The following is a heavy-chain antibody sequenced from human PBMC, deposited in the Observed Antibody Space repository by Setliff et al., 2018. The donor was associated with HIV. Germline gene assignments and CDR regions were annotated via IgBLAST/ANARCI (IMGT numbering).Heavy chain of an antibody. D-gene: IGHD3-22*01. CDR2: ISYDGSNK. CDR3: ARSKGHLYYDDDTGYVLRAFDI. CDR1: GFTFSSYA. V-gene: IGHV3-30*04. J-gene: IGHJ3*02. Sequence: PGGSLRLSCAASGFTFSSYAMHWVRQAPGKGLEWVAVISYDGSNKYYAGSVKVRLTISRDNSKNTLYLQMNSLRAEDTAVYCCARSKGHLYYDDDTGYVLRAFDIWGQGTMVTVSS.